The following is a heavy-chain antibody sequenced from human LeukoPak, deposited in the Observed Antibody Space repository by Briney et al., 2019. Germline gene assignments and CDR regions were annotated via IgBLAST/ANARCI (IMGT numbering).Heavy chain of an antibody. CDR2: ISNSGGRT. CDR1: GFTFSRYA. CDR3: ASPGIAAAGYYGFDY. J-gene: IGHJ4*02. V-gene: IGHV3-23*01. D-gene: IGHD6-13*01. Sequence: GGSLRLSCAASGFTFSRYAMTWVRQAPGKGLEWVSAISNSGGRTYYADSVKGRFTISRDNSKNTLYLQMNSLRAEDTAVYYCASPGIAAAGYYGFDYWGQGTLVTVSS.